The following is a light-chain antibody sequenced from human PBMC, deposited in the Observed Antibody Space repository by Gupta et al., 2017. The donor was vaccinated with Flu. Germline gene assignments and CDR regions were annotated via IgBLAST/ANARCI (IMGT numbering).Light chain of an antibody. J-gene: IGKJ3*01. CDR3: QHEGRAHGGCT. CDR1: QSGSKEY. V-gene: IGKV3-20*01. Sequence: LSLSTGERDTRSCRARQSGSKEYLDWYKQKPGQAPRRLIYGASSRATGIQDRCSGSGAGTGFTLTINRLEPEDLAVYYCQHEGRAHGGCTFGPGTKVDIK. CDR2: GAS.